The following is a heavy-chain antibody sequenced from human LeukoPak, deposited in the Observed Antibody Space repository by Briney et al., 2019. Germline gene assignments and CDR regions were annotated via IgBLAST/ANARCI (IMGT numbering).Heavy chain of an antibody. Sequence: PSQTLSLTCTVSGGSISSGGYYWSWIRQHPGKGLEWIGYIYYSGSTYYNPSLKSRVTISVDTSKNQFSLKLSSVTAADTAVYYCARDRPQYYYDSSGSWAFDIWGQGTMVTVSS. D-gene: IGHD3-22*01. CDR3: ARDRPQYYYDSSGSWAFDI. V-gene: IGHV4-31*03. J-gene: IGHJ3*02. CDR1: GGSISSGGYY. CDR2: IYYSGST.